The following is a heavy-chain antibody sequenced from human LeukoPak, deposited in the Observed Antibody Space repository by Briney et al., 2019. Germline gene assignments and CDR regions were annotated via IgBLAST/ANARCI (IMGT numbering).Heavy chain of an antibody. D-gene: IGHD3-22*01. V-gene: IGHV3-33*01. Sequence: GGSLRLSCAASGFTFSSYGMHWVRQAPGKGLEWVAVIWYDGSNKYYADSVKGRFTISRDNSKNTLYLQMNSLRAEDTAVYYCARDQGDSSGYYYVAWGQGTLVTVSS. J-gene: IGHJ5*02. CDR1: GFTFSSYG. CDR3: ARDQGDSSGYYYVA. CDR2: IWYDGSNK.